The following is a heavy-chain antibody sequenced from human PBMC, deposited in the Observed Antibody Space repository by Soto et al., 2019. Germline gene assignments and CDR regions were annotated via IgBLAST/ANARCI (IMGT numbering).Heavy chain of an antibody. CDR2: VYFGGST. D-gene: IGHD6-13*01. V-gene: IGHV4-39*01. CDR3: ARSIEAVGLRFDP. CDR1: GDSTPRNSYY. Sequence: SETLSLTCAVSGDSTPRNSYYWAWVRQPPGKGLEWIGSVYFGGSTYYNPSLKRRLIISVDTSRNQFSLNLRSVTAADTAVYYCARSIEAVGLRFDPWGQGTLVTVSS. J-gene: IGHJ5*02.